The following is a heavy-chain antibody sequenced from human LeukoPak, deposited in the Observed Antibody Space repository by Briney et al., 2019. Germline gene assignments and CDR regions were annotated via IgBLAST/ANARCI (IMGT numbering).Heavy chain of an antibody. CDR3: ARKFGHNRWYFDY. CDR1: GFTFRTYS. CDR2: VSADGRTQ. Sequence: GGSPRLSCAASGFTFRTYSIHWVRQAPGKGLEWVTVVSADGRTQLYSDSVKGRFTISRDNSLNTLHLQMNSLRTEDTAVYYCARKFGHNRWYFDYWGQGALVTVSS. J-gene: IGHJ4*02. D-gene: IGHD5-24*01. V-gene: IGHV3-30*03.